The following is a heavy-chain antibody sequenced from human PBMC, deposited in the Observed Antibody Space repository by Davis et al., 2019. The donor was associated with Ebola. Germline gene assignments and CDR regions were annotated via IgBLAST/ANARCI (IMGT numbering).Heavy chain of an antibody. CDR3: ARSLYYYGMDV. J-gene: IGHJ6*02. V-gene: IGHV3-48*02. CDR2: ISSSSTI. CDR1: GFTFSSYS. Sequence: GGSLRLSCAASGFTFSSYSMNWVRQAPGKGLEWVSYISSSSTIYYADSVKGRFTISRDNAKNSLYLQMNSLRDEDTAVYYCARSLYYYGMDVWGQGTTVTVSS.